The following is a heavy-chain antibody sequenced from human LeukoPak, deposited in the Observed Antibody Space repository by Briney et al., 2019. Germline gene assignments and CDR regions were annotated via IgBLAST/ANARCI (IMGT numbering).Heavy chain of an antibody. CDR3: ARDLGAHDYGDYEGY. J-gene: IGHJ4*02. CDR1: GFTFSSYW. Sequence: TGGSLRLSCAASGFTFSSYWMSWVRQAPGKGLEWVANIKQDGSEKYYVDSVKGRFTTSRDNAKNSLYLQMNSLRAEDTAVYYCARDLGAHDYGDYEGYWGQGTLVTVSS. CDR2: IKQDGSEK. D-gene: IGHD4-17*01. V-gene: IGHV3-7*01.